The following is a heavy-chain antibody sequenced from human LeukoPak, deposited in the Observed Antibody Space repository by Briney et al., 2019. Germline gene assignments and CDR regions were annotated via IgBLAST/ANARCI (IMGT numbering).Heavy chain of an antibody. V-gene: IGHV4-59*11. J-gene: IGHJ4*02. CDR3: ARGARLLWFGEPSNYFDY. CDR2: IYYSGST. CDR1: GGSISSHY. D-gene: IGHD3-10*01. Sequence: PSETLSLTCTVSGGSISSHYWSWIRQPPGKGLEWIGYIYYSGSTNYNPSLKSRVTISVDTSKNQFSLKLSSVTAADTAVYYCARGARLLWFGEPSNYFDYWGQGTLVTVSS.